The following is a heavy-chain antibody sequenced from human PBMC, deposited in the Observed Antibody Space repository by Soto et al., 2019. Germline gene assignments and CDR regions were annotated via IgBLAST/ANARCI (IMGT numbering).Heavy chain of an antibody. Sequence: QITLKESGPTLVKPTQTLTLTCTFSGSSLTTSGVGVGWIRQPPGKALEWLAFIYWDDDQRYSPSLKSRLTITKDTSKNQVVLTMTNMAPVDTATYYCAHLGGEIRTYAFDIWGQGTMVTVSS. CDR2: IYWDDDQ. CDR1: GSSLTTSGVG. V-gene: IGHV2-5*02. D-gene: IGHD3-16*01. CDR3: AHLGGEIRTYAFDI. J-gene: IGHJ3*02.